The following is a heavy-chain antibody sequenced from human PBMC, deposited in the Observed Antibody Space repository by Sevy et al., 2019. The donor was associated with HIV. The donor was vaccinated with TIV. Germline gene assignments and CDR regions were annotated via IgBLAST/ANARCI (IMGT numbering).Heavy chain of an antibody. Sequence: ASVKVSCKASGGTFSSDAISWVRQAPGQGLEWMGGIIPMFGTANYAQKFQRRVTITADESTSIAYMDLSSLRSEDTAVYYCARGRRLSGGNDYYYYYGMDVWGQGTTVTVSS. J-gene: IGHJ6*02. CDR3: ARGRRLSGGNDYYYYYGMDV. D-gene: IGHD2-15*01. CDR2: IIPMFGTA. CDR1: GGTFSSDA. V-gene: IGHV1-69*13.